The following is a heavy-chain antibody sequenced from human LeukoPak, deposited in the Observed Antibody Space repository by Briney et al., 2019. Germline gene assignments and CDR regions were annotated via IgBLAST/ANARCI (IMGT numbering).Heavy chain of an antibody. CDR3: ARRVDDFWSGWYQDY. D-gene: IGHD3-3*01. J-gene: IGHJ4*02. CDR1: GYTFTSYG. Sequence: ASVKFSCKASGYTFTSYGISWVRQAPGQGLEWIGWISAYNGNTNYAQKLQGRVTMTTDTSTSTAYMELRSLRSDDTAVYYCARRVDDFWSGWYQDYWGQGTLVTVSS. V-gene: IGHV1-18*01. CDR2: ISAYNGNT.